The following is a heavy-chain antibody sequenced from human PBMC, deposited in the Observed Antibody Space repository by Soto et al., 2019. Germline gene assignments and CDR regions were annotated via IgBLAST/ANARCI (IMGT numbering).Heavy chain of an antibody. Sequence: PSVKVSCKASGYTFTSYTMHWVRQAPGQRLEWMGWINAGNGNTKYSQKLQGRVTITRDTSASTVFIELSSLTSEDTALYYCARGQGNSGYDPLDFWGLGTLVTVYS. CDR2: INAGNGNT. D-gene: IGHD5-12*01. CDR3: ARGQGNSGYDPLDF. CDR1: GYTFTSYT. J-gene: IGHJ4*02. V-gene: IGHV1-3*01.